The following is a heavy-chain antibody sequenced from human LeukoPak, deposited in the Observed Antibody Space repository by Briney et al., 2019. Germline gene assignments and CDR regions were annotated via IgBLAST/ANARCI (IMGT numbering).Heavy chain of an antibody. CDR2: IKQDGSEK. J-gene: IGHJ4*02. V-gene: IGHV3-7*03. CDR1: GLTFSNYW. Sequence: GGSLRLSCAASGLTFSNYWMDWVRQAPGKGLEWVANIKQDGSEKSYVDSVKGRFIISRDNAKNSLYLQMNTLRADDTAVYYCARDGFGTGSNWGQGTLVTVSS. CDR3: ARDGFGTGSN. D-gene: IGHD3-16*01.